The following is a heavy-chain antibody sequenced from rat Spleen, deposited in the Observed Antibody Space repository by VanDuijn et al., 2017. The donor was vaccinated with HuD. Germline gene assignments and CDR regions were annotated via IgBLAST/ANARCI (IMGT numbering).Heavy chain of an antibody. Sequence: EVQLVESGGGLVQPGRSLKLSCAASGFTFSDYIMAWVRQAPGRGLEWVSSICADGVNTYYPDSVKGRFTISRANSENTVYLQMNSLRSEDTATYYCAVAGYGYWGQGVMVTVSS. V-gene: IGHV5S13*01. CDR1: GFTFSDYI. D-gene: IGHD4-3*01. CDR3: AVAGYGY. J-gene: IGHJ2*01. CDR2: ICADGVNT.